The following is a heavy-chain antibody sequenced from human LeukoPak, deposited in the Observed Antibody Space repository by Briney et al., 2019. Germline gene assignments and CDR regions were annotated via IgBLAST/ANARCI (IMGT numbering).Heavy chain of an antibody. Sequence: SETLSLTCTVSGGSISSSSYYWGWIRQPPGKGLEWIGSIYYSGSTYYNPSLKSRVTISVDTSKNQSSLKLSSVTAADTAVYYCARARIFGDWFDPWGQGTLVTVSP. V-gene: IGHV4-39*07. CDR1: GGSISSSSYY. J-gene: IGHJ5*02. D-gene: IGHD3-3*01. CDR2: IYYSGST. CDR3: ARARIFGDWFDP.